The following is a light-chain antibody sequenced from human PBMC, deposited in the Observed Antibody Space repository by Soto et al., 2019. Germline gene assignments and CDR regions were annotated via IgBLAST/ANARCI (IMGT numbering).Light chain of an antibody. V-gene: IGKV3-15*01. J-gene: IGKJ5*01. CDR1: QSVSSN. Sequence: EIVMTQSPATLSVSPGERVTLSCRASQSVSSNLAWYQQKPGQAPRLLIYGASTRATGIPARFSGGGSGTDFTLTINSLEPDDFAVYYCQQYGSSPQITFGQGTRLEIK. CDR3: QQYGSSPQIT. CDR2: GAS.